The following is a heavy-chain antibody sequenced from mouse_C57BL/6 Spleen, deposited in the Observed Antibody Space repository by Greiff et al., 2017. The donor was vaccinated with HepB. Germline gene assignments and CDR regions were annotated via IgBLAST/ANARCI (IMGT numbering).Heavy chain of an antibody. CDR2: IRLKSDNYAT. V-gene: IGHV6-3*01. J-gene: IGHJ3*01. CDR3: TAGSGSRFAY. CDR1: GFTFSNYW. Sequence: EVKVEESGGGLVQPGGSMKLSCVASGFTFSNYWMNWVRQSPEKGLEWVAQIRLKSDNYATHYAESVKGRFTISRDDSKSSVYLQMNNLRAEDTGIYYCTAGSGSRFAYWGQGTLVTVSA. D-gene: IGHD3-2*02.